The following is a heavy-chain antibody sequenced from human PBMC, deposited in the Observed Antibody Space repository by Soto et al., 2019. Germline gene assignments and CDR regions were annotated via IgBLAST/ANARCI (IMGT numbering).Heavy chain of an antibody. D-gene: IGHD3-16*01. J-gene: IGHJ3*02. V-gene: IGHV3-49*03. CDR3: SRALVGVRAFDI. CDR1: GFTFGDYA. Sequence: EVQLVESRGDLVQPGRSLRRSGTTSGFTFGDYAVSWLSQAPGKGLEGVRFIRSKASGGTAEYAASVKGRFTISRNDSKSLAYLQMNSLKTEDTAVYYCSRALVGVRAFDIWGQGTMVTVSS. CDR2: IRSKASGGTA.